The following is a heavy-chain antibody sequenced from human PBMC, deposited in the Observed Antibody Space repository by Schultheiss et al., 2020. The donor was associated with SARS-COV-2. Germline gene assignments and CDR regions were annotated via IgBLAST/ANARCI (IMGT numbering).Heavy chain of an antibody. D-gene: IGHD3-10*01. CDR2: IYYSGST. V-gene: IGHV4-39*01. J-gene: IGHJ3*02. Sequence: SETLSLTCTVSGGSISSSSYYWGWIRQPPGKGLEWIGSIYYSGSTYYNPSLKSRVTISVDTSKNQFSLKLSSVTAADTAVYYCARHPRITMVRGVIHRGAFDIWGQGTMVTVSS. CDR1: GGSISSSSYY. CDR3: ARHPRITMVRGVIHRGAFDI.